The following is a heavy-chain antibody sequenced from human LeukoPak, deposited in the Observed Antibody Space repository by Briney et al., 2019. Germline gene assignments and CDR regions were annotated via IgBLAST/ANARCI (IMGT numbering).Heavy chain of an antibody. CDR2: ISGYNGKT. D-gene: IGHD3-10*01. J-gene: IGHJ6*03. V-gene: IGHV1-18*01. CDR3: ARGPSITMVRGGQWYYYMDV. CDR1: GYTFTSYG. Sequence: ASVKVSCKASGYTFTSYGINWVRQAPGQGLEWMGWISGYNGKTNYAQKVRGRVTMTRDTSTNTVYMELSSLRSEDTAVYYCARGPSITMVRGGQWYYYMDVWGKGTTVTISS.